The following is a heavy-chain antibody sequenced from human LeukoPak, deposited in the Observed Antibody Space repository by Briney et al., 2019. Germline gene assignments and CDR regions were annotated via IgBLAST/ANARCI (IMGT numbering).Heavy chain of an antibody. CDR3: ARDNLSRYCSGGSCSIDY. J-gene: IGHJ4*02. Sequence: GGSLRLSCAASGFSFSDYGMHWVRQAPGKGLEWVAVIWYDGSNKYYADSVKGRFTISSDNAENSLYLQMNSLRDEDTAVYYCARDNLSRYCSGGSCSIDYWGQGTLVTVSS. V-gene: IGHV3-33*01. CDR1: GFSFSDYG. D-gene: IGHD2-15*01. CDR2: IWYDGSNK.